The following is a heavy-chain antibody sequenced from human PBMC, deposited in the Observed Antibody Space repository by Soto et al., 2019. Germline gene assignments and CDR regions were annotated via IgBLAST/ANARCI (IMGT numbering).Heavy chain of an antibody. CDR1: GFTFSSYA. V-gene: IGHV3-30-3*01. D-gene: IGHD2-15*01. CDR3: ARELGGPRPDYYYYYGMDV. CDR2: ISYDGSNK. J-gene: IGHJ6*02. Sequence: GGSLRLSCAASGFTFSSYAMHWVRQAPGKGLEWVAVISYDGSNKYYADSVKGRFTISRDNSKNTLYLQMNSLRAEDTAVYYCARELGGPRPDYYYYYGMDVWGQGTTVTVSS.